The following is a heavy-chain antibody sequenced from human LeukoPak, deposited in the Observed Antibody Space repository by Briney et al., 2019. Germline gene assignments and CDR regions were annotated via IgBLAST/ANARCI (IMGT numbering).Heavy chain of an antibody. Sequence: GGSLRLSCAASGLTFSSYAMSWVRQAPGKGLEWVSAVNNIGGSTSYADSVKGRFTISRDTSKNTVFLQMNSLRAEDTAMYYCARWGHSDYNSFPTKFDYWGQGTLVTVSS. CDR2: VNNIGGST. CDR3: ARWGHSDYNSFPTKFDY. CDR1: GLTFSSYA. D-gene: IGHD5-12*01. J-gene: IGHJ4*02. V-gene: IGHV3-23*01.